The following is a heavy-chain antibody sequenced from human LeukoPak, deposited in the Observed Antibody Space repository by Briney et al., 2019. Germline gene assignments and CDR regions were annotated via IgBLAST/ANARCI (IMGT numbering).Heavy chain of an antibody. CDR2: INPSGGTT. CDR3: ASGPTGYYYMDV. CDR1: GDTFINYY. Sequence: GASVKVSCKTSGDTFINYYYHWVRQAPGQGLEWMGIINPSGGTTTYTEKFQGRVTMTRDMSTSTVYMELTNLTSEDTAVYYCASGPTGYYYMDVWGKGTTVTVSS. V-gene: IGHV1-46*01. J-gene: IGHJ6*03. D-gene: IGHD1-14*01.